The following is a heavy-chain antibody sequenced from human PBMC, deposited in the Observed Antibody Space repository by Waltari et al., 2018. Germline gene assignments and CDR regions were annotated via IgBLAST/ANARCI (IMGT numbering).Heavy chain of an antibody. CDR1: GMSPHTFHSAY. Sequence: VHLVESGGGLVQPGGSLRLSCVVSGMSPHTFHSAYMSWVRRAPTRGLEWIGRIKTDSEGAATEFAAPVKGRFSISRDDSKKTLYLQLSSLEKDDTAVYYCVTDRGDFDYWGQGTLVTVSS. J-gene: IGHJ4*02. V-gene: IGHV3-15*01. CDR3: VTDRGDFDY. D-gene: IGHD3-10*01. CDR2: IKTDSEGAAT.